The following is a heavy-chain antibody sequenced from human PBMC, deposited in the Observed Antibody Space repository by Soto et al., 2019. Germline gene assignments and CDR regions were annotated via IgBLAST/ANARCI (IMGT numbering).Heavy chain of an antibody. CDR2: INHSGST. Sequence: TSETLSLTCAVYGGSFSGYYGSWIRQPPGKGLEWIGEINHSGSTNYNPSLKSRVTISVDTSKNQFSLKLSSVTAADTAVYYCAIRLRQSSSWYVGRWFDPWGQGTLVTVSS. CDR1: GGSFSGYY. CDR3: AIRLRQSSSWYVGRWFDP. V-gene: IGHV4-34*01. J-gene: IGHJ5*02. D-gene: IGHD6-13*01.